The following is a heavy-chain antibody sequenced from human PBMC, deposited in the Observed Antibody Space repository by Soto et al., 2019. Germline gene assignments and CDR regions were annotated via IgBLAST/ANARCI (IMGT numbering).Heavy chain of an antibody. J-gene: IGHJ6*02. CDR2: ISSSSSYI. V-gene: IGHV3-21*01. CDR1: GFTFSSYS. Sequence: GGSLRLSCAASGFTFSSYSMNWVRQAPGKGLEWVSSISSSSSYIYYADSVKGRFTISRDNAKNSLYLQMNSLRAEDTAVYYCARDPCVVHYYYYGMDVWGQGTTVTVSS. D-gene: IGHD2-21*01. CDR3: ARDPCVVHYYYYGMDV.